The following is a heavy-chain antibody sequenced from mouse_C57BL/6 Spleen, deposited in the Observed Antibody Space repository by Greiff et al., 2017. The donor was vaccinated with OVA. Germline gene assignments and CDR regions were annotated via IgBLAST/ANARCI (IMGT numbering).Heavy chain of an antibody. CDR3: ARHEPYGKPVDY. D-gene: IGHD2-10*02. CDR2: FYPGSGSI. J-gene: IGHJ2*01. CDR1: GYTFTEYT. Sequence: VKLVESGAELVKPGASVKLSCKASGYTFTEYTIHWVKQRSGQGLEWIGWFYPGSGSIKYNEKFKDKATLTADKSSSTVYMELSRLTSEASAVYFCARHEPYGKPVDYWGQGTTLTVSS. V-gene: IGHV1-62-2*01.